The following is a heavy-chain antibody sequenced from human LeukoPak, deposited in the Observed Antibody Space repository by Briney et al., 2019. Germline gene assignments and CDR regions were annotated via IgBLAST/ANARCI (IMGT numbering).Heavy chain of an antibody. Sequence: SETLSLTCTVSGGSISSYYWSWIRKPPGKGLEWIGYIYTSGSNNYNPSLKSRVTMSVDTSKNQFSLKLSSVTAPDTAMYYCAREVADYGGYYYYHYMDVWGKGTTVTISS. CDR1: GGSISSYY. CDR3: AREVADYGGYYYYHYMDV. D-gene: IGHD4-23*01. CDR2: IYTSGSN. V-gene: IGHV4-4*08. J-gene: IGHJ6*03.